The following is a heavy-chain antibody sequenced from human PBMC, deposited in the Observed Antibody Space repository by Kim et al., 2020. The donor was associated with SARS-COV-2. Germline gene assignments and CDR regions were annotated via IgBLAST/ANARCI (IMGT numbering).Heavy chain of an antibody. J-gene: IGHJ4*02. CDR2: VSRSGSFV. V-gene: IGHV3-11*01. CDR3: AREWGTAMDCSVGSGYSFVGS. Sequence: GGSLRLSCEASGFTFRDYYMSWIRQAPGKGLEWVSYVSRSGSFVYYADSVKGRFTISRDNAKNSLYLQMDNLRAEDTAFYYCAREWGTAMDCSVGSGYSFVGSCGQGTLVTVSA. D-gene: IGHD2-15*01. CDR1: GFTFRDYY.